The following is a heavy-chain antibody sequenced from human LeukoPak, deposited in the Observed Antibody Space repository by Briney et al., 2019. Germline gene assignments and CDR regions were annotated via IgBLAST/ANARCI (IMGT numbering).Heavy chain of an antibody. CDR1: GFTFSSYS. J-gene: IGHJ3*02. CDR3: ARALGWGNYDAFDI. V-gene: IGHV3-21*01. Sequence: GGSLRLSCAASGFTFSSYSRNWVRQAPGKGLEWVSSISSNSSYIYYADSVKGRITISRDNAKNSLYLQMNSLRAEDTAVYYCARALGWGNYDAFDIWGQGTMVTVSS. CDR2: ISSNSSYI. D-gene: IGHD1-7*01.